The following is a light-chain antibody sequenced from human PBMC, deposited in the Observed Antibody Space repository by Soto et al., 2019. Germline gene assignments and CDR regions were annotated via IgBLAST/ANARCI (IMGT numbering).Light chain of an antibody. V-gene: IGLV2-14*01. CDR1: SSDVGAYDY. J-gene: IGLJ1*01. CDR3: SLYTSSDTPYV. CDR2: VVS. Sequence: QSALTHPASVSGSPGQSITISCTGTSSDVGAYDYVSWYQQHPDKAPKLIIYVVSNRPSGVSNRFSGSKSGNTASLTISGLQAEDEADYYCSLYTSSDTPYVFGTGTKVTVL.